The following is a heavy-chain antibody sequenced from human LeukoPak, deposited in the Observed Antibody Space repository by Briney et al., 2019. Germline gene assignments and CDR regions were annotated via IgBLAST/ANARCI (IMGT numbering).Heavy chain of an antibody. CDR3: AREDQEQLVGGPFDY. CDR2: IYYSGST. Sequence: SETLSLTCTVSGGSISSSSYYWGWIRQPPGKGLEWIGSIYYSGSTYYNPSLKSRVTISVDTSKNQFSLKLSSVTAADTAVYYCAREDQEQLVGGPFDYWGQGTLVTVSS. D-gene: IGHD6-6*01. J-gene: IGHJ4*02. CDR1: GGSISSSSYY. V-gene: IGHV4-39*07.